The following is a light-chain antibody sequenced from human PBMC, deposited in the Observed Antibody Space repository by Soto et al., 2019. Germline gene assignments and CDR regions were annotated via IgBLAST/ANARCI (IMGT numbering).Light chain of an antibody. J-gene: IGLJ3*02. Sequence: SYELTQPPSVSVAPGQTARITCGGNNIGSKSVNWYQHKPGQAPVLVVYSDRDRASGIPARFSASWSGTSATLGIAGLQPGDEAGYYCGSWDGALNAWVFGGGTKLTVL. CDR2: SDR. CDR3: GSWDGALNAWV. V-gene: IGLV3-21*02. CDR1: NIGSKS.